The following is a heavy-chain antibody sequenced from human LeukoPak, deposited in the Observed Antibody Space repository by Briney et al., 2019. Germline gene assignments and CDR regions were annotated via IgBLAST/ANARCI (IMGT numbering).Heavy chain of an antibody. Sequence: GGSLRLSCAAAGFTFSSYWMSWVRQAAGEGLEWVANIKQDGSEKYYVDSVNGRFTISRDNAKNSLNLQMNSLRTEDTATYVSAIDATKLRIRSVDASDIWGQGTMGTVSS. J-gene: IGHJ3*02. CDR3: AIDATKLRIRSVDASDI. V-gene: IGHV3-7*01. CDR2: IKQDGSEK. D-gene: IGHD1-14*01. CDR1: GFTFSSYW.